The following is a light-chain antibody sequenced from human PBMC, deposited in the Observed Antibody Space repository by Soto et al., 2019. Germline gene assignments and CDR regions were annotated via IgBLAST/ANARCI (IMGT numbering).Light chain of an antibody. V-gene: IGLV2-14*01. CDR1: SSDVGGYNY. Sequence: QSALTQPASVSGSPGQSITISCSGTSSDVGGYNYVSCYQQHPLKAPKLMIYEVSNRPSGVSNRFSGSKSGNTASLTISGLQAEDEADYYCSSYISSSTLHVVFGGGTKLPVL. CDR3: SSYISSSTLHVV. J-gene: IGLJ2*01. CDR2: EVS.